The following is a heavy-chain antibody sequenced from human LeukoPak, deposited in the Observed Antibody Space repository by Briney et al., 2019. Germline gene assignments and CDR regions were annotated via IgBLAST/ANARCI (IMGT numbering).Heavy chain of an antibody. CDR1: GFTFSSYS. CDR2: ISSSSSYI. Sequence: GGSLRLSCAASGFTFSSYSMNWVRQAPGKGLEWVSSISSSSSYIYYADSVKGRFTISRDNAKNSLYLQMNSLRAEDTAVYYCARPERITMIVVPPENYWGQGTLVTVSS. D-gene: IGHD3-22*01. J-gene: IGHJ4*02. CDR3: ARPERITMIVVPPENY. V-gene: IGHV3-21*04.